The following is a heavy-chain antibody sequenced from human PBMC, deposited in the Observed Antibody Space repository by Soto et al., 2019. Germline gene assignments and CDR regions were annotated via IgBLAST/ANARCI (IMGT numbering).Heavy chain of an antibody. CDR2: IYHSGST. D-gene: IGHD2-2*01. Sequence: SETLSLTCAVSGGSISSGGYSWSWIRQPPGKGLEWIGYIYHSGSTYYNPSLKSRVTISVDRSKNQFSLKLSSVTAADTAVYYCAKEKISTSCCNWFDPWGQGTLVTVSS. CDR3: AKEKISTSCCNWFDP. V-gene: IGHV4-30-2*01. J-gene: IGHJ5*02. CDR1: GGSISSGGYS.